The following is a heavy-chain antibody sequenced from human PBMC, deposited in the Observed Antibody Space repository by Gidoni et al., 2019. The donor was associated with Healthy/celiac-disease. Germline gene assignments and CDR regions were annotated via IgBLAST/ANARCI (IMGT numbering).Heavy chain of an antibody. CDR2: INHSGST. Sequence: QVQLQQWGAGLLKPSATLSLTCAVYGGSFSGYYWSWIRQPPGKGLEWIGEINHSGSTNYNPSLKSRVTISVDTSKNQFSLKLSSVTAADTAVYYCARGSAWFPPIRYYGMDVWGQGTTVTVSS. CDR3: ARGSAWFPPIRYYGMDV. CDR1: GGSFSGYY. J-gene: IGHJ6*02. D-gene: IGHD3-10*01. V-gene: IGHV4-34*01.